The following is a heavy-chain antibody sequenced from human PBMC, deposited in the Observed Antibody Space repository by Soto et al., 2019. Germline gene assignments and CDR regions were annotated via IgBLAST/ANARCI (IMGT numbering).Heavy chain of an antibody. CDR3: AKGNSEWGTGDAFDI. CDR1: GLTFNNYD. CDR2: ISGTGGST. J-gene: IGHJ3*02. V-gene: IGHV3-23*01. D-gene: IGHD1-1*01. Sequence: EVQLLESGGGVVQPWGSLRLSCAASGLTFNNYDLNWVRQAPGKGLGGASPISGTGGSTFYAGSAKGRFTISRDNSKNTLYLQMTSLRAEDTAIYYCAKGNSEWGTGDAFDIWGQGTMVTVSS.